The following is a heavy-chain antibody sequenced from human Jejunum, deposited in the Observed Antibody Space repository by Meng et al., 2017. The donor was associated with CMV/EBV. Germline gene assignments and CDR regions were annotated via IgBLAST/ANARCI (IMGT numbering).Heavy chain of an antibody. CDR3: VRDRYSGHELTYFDY. J-gene: IGHJ4*02. V-gene: IGHV3-30-3*01. D-gene: IGHD5-12*01. CDR2: ISYDGSNT. Sequence: SGFTFSLYTMHGVRQAPGKGLEWVAVISYDGSNTFYADSVKGRFTISRDNSKSMLYMQMNSLRAEDTAVYYCVRDRYSGHELTYFDYWGQGTLVTVSS. CDR1: GFTFSLYT.